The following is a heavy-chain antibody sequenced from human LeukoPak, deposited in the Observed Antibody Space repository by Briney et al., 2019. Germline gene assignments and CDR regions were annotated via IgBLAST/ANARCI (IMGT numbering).Heavy chain of an antibody. J-gene: IGHJ4*02. V-gene: IGHV1-18*01. CDR3: ARVSGQWLVT. CDR1: GYTFTSYG. D-gene: IGHD6-19*01. CDR2: ISAYNGNT. Sequence: ASVKVSCKASGYTFTSYGISWVRQAPGQGLEWMGWISAYNGNTNYAQKLQGRVTITRNTAISTAYMELSSLRSEDTAVYYCARVSGQWLVTWGQGTLVTVSS.